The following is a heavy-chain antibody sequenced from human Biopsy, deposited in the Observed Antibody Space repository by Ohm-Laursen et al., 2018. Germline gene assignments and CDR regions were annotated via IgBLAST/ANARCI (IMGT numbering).Heavy chain of an antibody. D-gene: IGHD3-22*01. CDR3: ARDYDTSGYYYVS. CDR2: EFDRGTT. J-gene: IGHJ5*02. V-gene: IGHV4-59*08. Sequence: SETLSLTCTLSGDSITRSYWSWIRQSPGKGLEWIGHEFDRGTTNYNPSVRSRVTMSEDTSKKQFSLKMTSVTAADTAVYYCARDYDTSGYYYVSWGQGTLVTVSS. CDR1: GDSITRSY.